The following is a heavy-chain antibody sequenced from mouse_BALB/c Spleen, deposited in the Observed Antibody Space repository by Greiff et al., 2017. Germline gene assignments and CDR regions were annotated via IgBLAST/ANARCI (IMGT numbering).Heavy chain of an antibody. D-gene: IGHD2-1*01. J-gene: IGHJ3*01. CDR2: IWSGGST. CDR1: GFSLTSYG. V-gene: IGHV2-2*02. Sequence: VKLMESGPGLVQPSQSLSITCTVSGFSLTSYGVHWVRQSPGKGLEWLGVIWSGGSTDYNAAFISRLSISKDNSKSQVFFKMNSLQANDTAIYYCARRGYGNHGGFAYWGQGTLVTVSA. CDR3: ARRGYGNHGGFAY.